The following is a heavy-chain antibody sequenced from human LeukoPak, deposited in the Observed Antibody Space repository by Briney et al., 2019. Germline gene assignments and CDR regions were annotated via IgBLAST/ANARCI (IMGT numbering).Heavy chain of an antibody. V-gene: IGHV3-74*01. CDR3: AGGARGYNWYFDL. Sequence: GGSLRLSCAASGFTFSSYWMDWVRQAPGKGLVWVSRIRNDGRTTTYADSVMGRFTISRDNAKNTLYLQMNSLRAEDTAVYYCAGGARGYNWYFDLWGRGTLVTVSS. CDR1: GFTFSSYW. D-gene: IGHD3-16*01. CDR2: IRNDGRTT. J-gene: IGHJ2*01.